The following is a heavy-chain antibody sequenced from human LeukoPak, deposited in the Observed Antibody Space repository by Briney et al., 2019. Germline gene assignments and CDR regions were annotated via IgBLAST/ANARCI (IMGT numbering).Heavy chain of an antibody. Sequence: SQTLSLTCTVSGGSISSGGYYWSWIRQAPGKGLEWIGYIYQSGSTYYTPSLESRVTISVDRSKNQFSLRLSSVTAADTAVYYCAKRVAAAGIFDYWGRGTWSPSPQ. CDR1: GGSISSGGYY. J-gene: IGHJ4*02. V-gene: IGHV4-30-2*01. CDR2: IYQSGST. CDR3: AKRVAAAGIFDY. D-gene: IGHD6-13*01.